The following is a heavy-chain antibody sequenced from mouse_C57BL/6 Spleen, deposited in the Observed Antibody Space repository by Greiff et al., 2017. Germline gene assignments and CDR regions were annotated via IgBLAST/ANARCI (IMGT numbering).Heavy chain of an antibody. CDR2: IHPNSGST. CDR1: GYTFTSYW. Sequence: VQLQQSGAELVKPGASVKLSCKASGYTFTSYWMHWVKQRPGQGLEWIGMIHPNSGSTNYNEKFKSKATLTVDKSSSTAYMQLSSLTSEDSAVYYCARPYYDYSWFAYWGQGTLVTVSA. D-gene: IGHD2-4*01. V-gene: IGHV1-64*01. CDR3: ARPYYDYSWFAY. J-gene: IGHJ3*01.